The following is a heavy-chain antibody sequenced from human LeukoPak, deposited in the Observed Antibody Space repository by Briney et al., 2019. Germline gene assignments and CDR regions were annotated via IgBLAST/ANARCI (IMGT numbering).Heavy chain of an antibody. D-gene: IGHD3-10*01. Sequence: ASVKVSCKVSGYTLTELSMHWVRQAPGKGLEWMGGFDPEDGETIYAQKFQGRVTMTEDTSTGTAYMELSSLRSEDTAVYYCATDSRRSMGAFDIWGQGTMVTVSS. CDR1: GYTLTELS. CDR3: ATDSRRSMGAFDI. V-gene: IGHV1-24*01. CDR2: FDPEDGET. J-gene: IGHJ3*02.